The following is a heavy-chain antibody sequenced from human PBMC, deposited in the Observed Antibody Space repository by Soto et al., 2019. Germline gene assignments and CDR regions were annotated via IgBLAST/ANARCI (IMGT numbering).Heavy chain of an antibody. CDR2: VKSDGSST. J-gene: IGHJ4*02. V-gene: IGHV3-74*01. Sequence: PWGSLRLSCAASGFPFSNYWMHWVRPAPGKGLVWVSRVKSDGSSTTYADSVKGRFTVSRDNAENTLYLQMNSLRAEDTAVYYCARGPLDDSSGFSYWGQGTLVTVSS. CDR1: GFPFSNYW. CDR3: ARGPLDDSSGFSY. D-gene: IGHD3-22*01.